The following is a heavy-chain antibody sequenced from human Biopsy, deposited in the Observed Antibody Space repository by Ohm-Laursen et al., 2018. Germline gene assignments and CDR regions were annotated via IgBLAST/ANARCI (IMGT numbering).Heavy chain of an antibody. J-gene: IGHJ3*02. V-gene: IGHV3-33*01. Sequence: RSLRLSCAASGFTFSRHGMHWVRQAPGKGLEWVAVLWYDGTNKYYADSVKGRFTISRDNSKNTLYLQMNSLRAEDTAMYYCARPTNDRAGGAPFDIWGQGTMVTVSS. CDR3: ARPTNDRAGGAPFDI. CDR2: LWYDGTNK. D-gene: IGHD1-1*01. CDR1: GFTFSRHG.